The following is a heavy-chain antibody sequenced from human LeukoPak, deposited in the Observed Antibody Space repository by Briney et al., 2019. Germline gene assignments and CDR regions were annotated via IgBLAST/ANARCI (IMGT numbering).Heavy chain of an antibody. CDR3: AKLSDQYYHDSRGYFDH. CDR1: GFTFSRYG. D-gene: IGHD3-22*01. Sequence: PGGSLRLSCAASGFTFSRYGMSWVRQAPGKGLEWVSSISGSGGTTYYADSVKGRFTISRDNSKNTLYLQMNSLRAEDTAVYYCAKLSDQYYHDSRGYFDHWGQGTLVTVSS. J-gene: IGHJ4*02. V-gene: IGHV3-23*01. CDR2: ISGSGGTT.